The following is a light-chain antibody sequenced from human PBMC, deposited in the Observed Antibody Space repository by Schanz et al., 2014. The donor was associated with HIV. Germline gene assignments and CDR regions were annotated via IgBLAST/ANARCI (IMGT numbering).Light chain of an antibody. J-gene: IGKJ5*01. Sequence: EIVLTQSPGTLSLSPGVRATLSCRASQSVSSSYLAWYQQKPGQAPRLLIHGASTRATGIPDRFSGSGSGTEFTLTISSLQSEDFAVYYCQQYNDWPPITFGQGTRLEIK. CDR1: QSVSSSY. CDR2: GAS. V-gene: IGKV3D-15*01. CDR3: QQYNDWPPIT.